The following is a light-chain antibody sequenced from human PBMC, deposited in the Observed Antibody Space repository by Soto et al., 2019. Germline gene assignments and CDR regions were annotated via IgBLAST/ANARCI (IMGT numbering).Light chain of an antibody. CDR3: QAWDSSTAI. V-gene: IGLV3-1*01. CDR2: QDS. CDR1: KLGDKY. J-gene: IGLJ1*01. Sequence: SYELTQPPSVSVSPGQTASITCSGDKLGDKYACWYQQKPGQSPVLVIYQDSKRPSGIPERFSGSNSGNTATLTISGTQAXXXXXYYCQAWDSSTAIFGTGTKLTV.